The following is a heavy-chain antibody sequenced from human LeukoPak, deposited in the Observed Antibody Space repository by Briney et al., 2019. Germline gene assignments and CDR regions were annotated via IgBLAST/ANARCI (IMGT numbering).Heavy chain of an antibody. V-gene: IGHV3-30*02. J-gene: IGHJ4*02. CDR3: ARMGNYGDYVDY. Sequence: GGSLRLSCAASGFTFSSYGMHWVRQAPGKGLEWVAFIRYDGSNKYYADSVKGRFTISRDNSKNPLYLQMNSLRAEDTAVYYCARMGNYGDYVDYWGQGTLVTVSS. CDR1: GFTFSSYG. D-gene: IGHD4-17*01. CDR2: IRYDGSNK.